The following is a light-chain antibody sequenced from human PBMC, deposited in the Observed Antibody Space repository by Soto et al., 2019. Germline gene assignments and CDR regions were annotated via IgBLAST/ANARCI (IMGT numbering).Light chain of an antibody. CDR1: QSVSSY. V-gene: IGKV3-11*01. Sequence: EIVLTQSPATLSSSPGERATLSCRASQSVSSYLAWYQQKPGQAPRLLIYDASNRATGIPARFSGSGSGTDFTLTISSLEPEDFAVYYSQQRSNWPPYTFGQGTKLEIK. J-gene: IGKJ2*01. CDR2: DAS. CDR3: QQRSNWPPYT.